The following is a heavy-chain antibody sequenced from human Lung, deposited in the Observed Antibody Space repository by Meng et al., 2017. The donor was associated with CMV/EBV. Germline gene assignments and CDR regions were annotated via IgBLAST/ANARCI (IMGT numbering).Heavy chain of an antibody. CDR2: ISSSSTFK. J-gene: IGHJ4*02. CDR3: ARDLLGTRGYFYS. D-gene: IGHD7-27*01. CDR1: GFTFSSYA. V-gene: IGHV3-21*01. Sequence: SCAASGFTFSSYAMNWVRQAPGKGLEWVSSISSSSTFKHYADSMKGRFTISRDNTKNSLYLHMSGLRAEDTSIYYCARDLLGTRGYFYSWGQGKXVTVSS.